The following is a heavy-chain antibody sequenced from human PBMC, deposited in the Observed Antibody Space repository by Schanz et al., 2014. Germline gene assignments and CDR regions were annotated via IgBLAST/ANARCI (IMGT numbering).Heavy chain of an antibody. CDR3: ARDIQYHYDTSGPVGAFDI. CDR1: GATFNSYA. V-gene: IGHV1-46*02. Sequence: QVRLVQSGAEVKKPGSSVKVSCKSSGATFNSYAFGWVRQAPGQGLEWMGMINPTGGSTKYAQKFQGRVTMTTDTSTSTVYMELTSLRSEDAAVYYCARDIQYHYDTSGPVGAFDIWGQGTVVTVSS. D-gene: IGHD3-22*01. J-gene: IGHJ3*02. CDR2: INPTGGST.